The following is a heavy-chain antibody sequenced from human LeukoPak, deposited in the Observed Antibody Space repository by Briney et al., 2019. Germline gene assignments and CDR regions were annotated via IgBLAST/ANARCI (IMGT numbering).Heavy chain of an antibody. Sequence: GGSLRLSCAASGFTFSSYGMSWVRQAPGKGMEWVSGISFSGDPTYYADSVRGRFTISRDNSKSHLYLQMNSLRAEDTAVYYCAKDRLLVAYFDYWGQGTPVTVSS. CDR1: GFTFSSYG. CDR3: AKDRLLVAYFDY. D-gene: IGHD2-8*02. J-gene: IGHJ4*02. CDR2: ISFSGDPT. V-gene: IGHV3-23*01.